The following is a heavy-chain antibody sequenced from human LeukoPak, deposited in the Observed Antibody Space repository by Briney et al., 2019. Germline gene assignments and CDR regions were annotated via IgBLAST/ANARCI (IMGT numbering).Heavy chain of an antibody. V-gene: IGHV4-59*08. CDR1: GGSISNHY. J-gene: IGHJ4*02. D-gene: IGHD3-3*01. Sequence: PSETLSLTCTVSGGSISNHYWSWIRQPPGKGLEYIGYIFYSGTTNYNPSLKSRVSISVDTSKNQFSLKFRSVTAADTAVYYCARLQFWSGHDYWGQGTLVTVSS. CDR2: IFYSGTT. CDR3: ARLQFWSGHDY.